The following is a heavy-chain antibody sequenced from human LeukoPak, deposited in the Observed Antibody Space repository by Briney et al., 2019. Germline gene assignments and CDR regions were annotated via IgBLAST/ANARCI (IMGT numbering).Heavy chain of an antibody. CDR1: GFTFSSYA. Sequence: GGSLRLSCAASGFTFSSYAMHWVRQAPGKGLEWVAVISYDGSNKYYADSVKGRFTISRDNSKNTLYLQMNSLRAEDTAVYHCAGEETYCGGDCYSENWGQGTLVTVSS. CDR3: AGEETYCGGDCYSEN. CDR2: ISYDGSNK. V-gene: IGHV3-30*04. J-gene: IGHJ4*02. D-gene: IGHD2-21*02.